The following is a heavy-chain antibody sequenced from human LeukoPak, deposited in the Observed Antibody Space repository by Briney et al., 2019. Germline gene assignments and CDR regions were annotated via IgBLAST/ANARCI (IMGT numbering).Heavy chain of an antibody. Sequence: WETLSLICTLTGGSFSTYYWSWIRQPPGKGLEWIGHFYYSGSTNYSPSLRSRVPIFVDTSRNQSSLRLTSVTAADTAVYYCARGQGGNYCLTYFDLGGQGALVSVSS. J-gene: IGHJ4*02. V-gene: IGHV4-59*12. CDR1: GGSFSTYY. CDR3: ARGQGGNYCLTYFDL. D-gene: IGHD1-26*01. CDR2: FYYSGST.